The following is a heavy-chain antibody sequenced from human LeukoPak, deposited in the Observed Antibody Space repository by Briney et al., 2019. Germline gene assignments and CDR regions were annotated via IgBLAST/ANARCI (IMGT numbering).Heavy chain of an antibody. CDR1: GYTFTTYT. Sequence: ASVKVSCKASGYTFTTYTMHWVRQAPGQRLEWMGWINAGNGNTKYSQKFQGRVTITRDTSASTAYMELSGLRSEDTAMYYCARDLGLSSGYAYYYYGMDVWGQGTTVIVSS. D-gene: IGHD3-22*01. CDR3: ARDLGLSSGYAYYYYGMDV. V-gene: IGHV1-3*01. CDR2: INAGNGNT. J-gene: IGHJ6*02.